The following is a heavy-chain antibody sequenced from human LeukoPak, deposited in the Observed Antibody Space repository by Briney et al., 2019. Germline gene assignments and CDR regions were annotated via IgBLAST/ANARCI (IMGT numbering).Heavy chain of an antibody. Sequence: SVKVYCKAAGGTFSSYAIIWVRQAPGQGLEWMGGIIPIFGTANYAQKFQGRVTITADESTSTAYMELSSLRSEDTAVYYCARDPYCSSTSCHQYYYYYYGMDVWGQGTTVTVSS. D-gene: IGHD2-2*01. CDR1: GGTFSSYA. CDR2: IIPIFGTA. J-gene: IGHJ6*02. V-gene: IGHV1-69*13. CDR3: ARDPYCSSTSCHQYYYYYYGMDV.